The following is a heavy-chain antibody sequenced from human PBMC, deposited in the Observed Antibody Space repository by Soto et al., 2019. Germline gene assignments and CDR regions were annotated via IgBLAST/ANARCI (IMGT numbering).Heavy chain of an antibody. Sequence: EVQLVESGGGLVQPGRSLRLSCAASGFTFDDYAIHWVRQAPGKALEWVSGISWNSGSIGYADSGKGRFTISRDNAKNSLYLQVNSLSAEDTAFYYCAYAWGTLIVGCHFDYWGQGTLVTVSS. D-gene: IGHD3-22*01. CDR1: GFTFDDYA. V-gene: IGHV3-9*01. CDR2: ISWNSGSI. CDR3: AYAWGTLIVGCHFDY. J-gene: IGHJ4*02.